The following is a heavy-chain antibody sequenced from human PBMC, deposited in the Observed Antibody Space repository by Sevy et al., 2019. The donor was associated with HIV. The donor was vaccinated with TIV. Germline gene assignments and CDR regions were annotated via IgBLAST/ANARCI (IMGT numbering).Heavy chain of an antibody. CDR3: SKHYIRDIADGWYFDL. V-gene: IGHV3-23*01. CDR2: ISGGGGT. CDR1: GFTFNNYA. J-gene: IGHJ2*01. D-gene: IGHD6-13*01. Sequence: GGSLRLSCAASGFTFNNYAMSWVRQAPGKGLEGKGLEWVSTISGGGGTYYADSVRGRFTISRDNSKNTLYLQVISLRVEDTAVYYWSKHYIRDIADGWYFDLWGPGTLVTVSS.